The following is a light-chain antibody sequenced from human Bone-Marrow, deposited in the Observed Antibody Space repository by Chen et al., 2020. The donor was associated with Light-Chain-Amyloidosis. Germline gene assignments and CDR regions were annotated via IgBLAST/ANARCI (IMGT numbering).Light chain of an antibody. V-gene: IGLV3-25*03. CDR3: QSADSSGTYEVI. CDR1: DLPTKY. J-gene: IGLJ2*01. Sequence: SYELTQPPSVPVSPGQTARITCSGDDLPTKYAYWYQQKPGQAPALVIHRDTERPSGISERFSGSSSGTTATLTISGVQAEDEADYHCQSADSSGTYEVIFGGGTKLTVL. CDR2: RDT.